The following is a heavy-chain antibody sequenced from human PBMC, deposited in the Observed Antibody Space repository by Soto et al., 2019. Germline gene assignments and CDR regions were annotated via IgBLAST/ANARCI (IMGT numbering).Heavy chain of an antibody. D-gene: IGHD1-7*01. CDR3: ARANDWNYWWYFDY. J-gene: IGHJ4*02. Sequence: SETLSLTCTVSGGSISSGDYYWSWIRQPPGKGLEWIGYIYYSGSTYYNPSLESRVTISVDTSKNQFSLKLSSVTAADTAVYYCARANDWNYWWYFDYWGQGTLVTVSS. V-gene: IGHV4-30-4*01. CDR2: IYYSGST. CDR1: GGSISSGDYY.